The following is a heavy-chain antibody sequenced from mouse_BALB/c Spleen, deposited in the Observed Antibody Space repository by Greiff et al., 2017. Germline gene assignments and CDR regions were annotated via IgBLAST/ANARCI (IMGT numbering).Heavy chain of an antibody. CDR1: GYSITSDYA. CDR2: ISYSGST. J-gene: IGHJ2*01. V-gene: IGHV3-2*02. CDR3: ARSLHYYGSSFDY. Sequence: EVQRVESGPGLVKPSQSLSLTCTVTGYSITSDYAWNWIRQFPGNKLEWMGYISYSGSTSYNPSLKSRISITRDTSKNQFFLQLNSVTTEDTATYYCARSLHYYGSSFDYWGQGTTLTVSS. D-gene: IGHD1-1*01.